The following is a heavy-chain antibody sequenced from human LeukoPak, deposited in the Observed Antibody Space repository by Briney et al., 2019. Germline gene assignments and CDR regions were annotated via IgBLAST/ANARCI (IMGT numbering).Heavy chain of an antibody. CDR2: ISGSGGST. J-gene: IGHJ4*02. Sequence: SGGSLRLSCAASGFTFSSYGMSWVRQAPGKGLEWVSAISGSGGSTYYADSVKGRFTISRDNSKNTLCLQMNSLRAEDTAVYYCAKDGVLRPSDYWGQGTLVTVSS. D-gene: IGHD3-3*01. CDR3: AKDGVLRPSDY. CDR1: GFTFSSYG. V-gene: IGHV3-23*01.